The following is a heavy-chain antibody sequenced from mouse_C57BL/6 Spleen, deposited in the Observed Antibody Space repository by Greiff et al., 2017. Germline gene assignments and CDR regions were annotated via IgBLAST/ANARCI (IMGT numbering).Heavy chain of an antibody. CDR1: GYTFTSYW. Sequence: QVQLQQPGAELVKPGASVQMSCKASGYTFTSYWITWVKQRPGQGLEWIGDIYPGSGSTNYNEKFKSKATLTVDTSSSTAYMQLSSLTSEDSAVYYCARIYYGSSYFDYWGQGTTLTVSS. D-gene: IGHD1-1*01. V-gene: IGHV1-55*01. J-gene: IGHJ2*01. CDR3: ARIYYGSSYFDY. CDR2: IYPGSGST.